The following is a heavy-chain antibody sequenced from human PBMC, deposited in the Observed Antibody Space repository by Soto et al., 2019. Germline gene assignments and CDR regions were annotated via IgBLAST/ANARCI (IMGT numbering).Heavy chain of an antibody. CDR2: IYYSGST. D-gene: IGHD6-6*01. Sequence: SETQSLTCTVSGGYISSSSYYWGWIRQPPGKGLEWIGSIYYSGSTYYNPSLKSRVTISVDTSKNQFSLKLSSVTAADTAVYYCARLAGPGVGGDIAARPTPPYYYYYGMDVWGQGTTVTVSS. V-gene: IGHV4-39*01. J-gene: IGHJ6*02. CDR3: ARLAGPGVGGDIAARPTPPYYYYYGMDV. CDR1: GGYISSSSYY.